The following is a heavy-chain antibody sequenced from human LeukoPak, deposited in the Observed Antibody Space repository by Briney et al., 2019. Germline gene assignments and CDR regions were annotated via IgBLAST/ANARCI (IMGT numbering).Heavy chain of an antibody. J-gene: IGHJ4*02. Sequence: GGSLRLSCAASGFTFGSYSMNWVRQAPGKGLEWVSSISSSSSYIYYADSVKGRFTISRDNAKNSLYLQMNSLRAEDTAVYYCARDAWNYYGDYRVFFDYWGQGTLVTVSS. CDR3: ARDAWNYYGDYRVFFDY. CDR2: ISSSSSYI. CDR1: GFTFGSYS. V-gene: IGHV3-21*01. D-gene: IGHD4-17*01.